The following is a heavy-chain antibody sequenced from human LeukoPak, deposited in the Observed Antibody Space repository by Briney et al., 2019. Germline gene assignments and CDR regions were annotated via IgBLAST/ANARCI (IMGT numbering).Heavy chain of an antibody. V-gene: IGHV1-69*13. Sequence: SVKVSCKASGGTFSSYAISWVRQAPGQGLEWMGGIIPIFGTANYAQEFQGRVTITADESTSTAYMELSSLRSEDTAVYYCARDWDYSGYDCWGQGTLVTVSS. CDR1: GGTFSSYA. CDR3: ARDWDYSGYDC. D-gene: IGHD5-12*01. J-gene: IGHJ4*02. CDR2: IIPIFGTA.